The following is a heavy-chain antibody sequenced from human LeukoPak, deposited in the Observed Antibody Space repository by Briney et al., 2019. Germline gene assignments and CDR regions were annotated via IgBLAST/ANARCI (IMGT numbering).Heavy chain of an antibody. J-gene: IGHJ4*02. D-gene: IGHD3-22*01. CDR2: ISGSGGST. Sequence: GGSLRLSCAASGFTFSSYAMSWVRQAPGKGLEWVSAISGSGGSTYYADSVKGRFTISRDNPKNTLYLQMNSLRAEDTAVYYCAKDYDSSGYYWSNYFDYWGQGTLVTVSS. CDR3: AKDYDSSGYYWSNYFDY. CDR1: GFTFSSYA. V-gene: IGHV3-23*01.